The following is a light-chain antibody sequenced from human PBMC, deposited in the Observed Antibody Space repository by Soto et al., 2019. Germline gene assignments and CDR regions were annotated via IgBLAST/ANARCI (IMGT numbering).Light chain of an antibody. CDR2: GAS. Sequence: EIVLTQSPGTLSLSPGERATLSCRASQSVSNNYLAWYQQKPGQAPRLLIYGASNRSTGIRDRFSGRGSGTEFPLTIRGLEPEDFAVYYCQQYGSSGMFGQGTKVE. V-gene: IGKV3-20*01. J-gene: IGKJ1*01. CDR3: QQYGSSGM. CDR1: QSVSNNY.